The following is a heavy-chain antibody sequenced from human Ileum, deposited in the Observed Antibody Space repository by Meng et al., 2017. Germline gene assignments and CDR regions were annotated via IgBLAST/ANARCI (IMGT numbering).Heavy chain of an antibody. V-gene: IGHV3-23*01. CDR2: ISSSGGRT. CDR1: GFTFSSYD. J-gene: IGHJ4*02. CDR3: APPKGVVAAATDPVY. D-gene: IGHD2-15*01. Sequence: EVQLLESGGGLGQPGGCLRLSCAASGFTFSSYDMSWVRQAPGKGLEWVSGISSSGGRTDYADSVKGRFTISRDNSKNRLYLQMNSLRVEDTAVYYCAPPKGVVAAATDPVYWGQGTLVTVSS.